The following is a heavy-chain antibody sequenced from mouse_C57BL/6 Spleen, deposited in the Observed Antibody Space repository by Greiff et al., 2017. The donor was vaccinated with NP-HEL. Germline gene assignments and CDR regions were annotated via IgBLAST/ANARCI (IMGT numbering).Heavy chain of an antibody. CDR3: ARDYGSSSWYFDV. Sequence: VQLKESVAELVRPGASVKLSCTASGFNIKNTYMHWVKQRPEQGLEWIGRIDPANGNTKYAPKFQGKATITADTSSNTAYLQLSSLTSEDTAIYYCARDYGSSSWYFDVWGTGTTVTVSS. D-gene: IGHD1-1*01. CDR2: IDPANGNT. V-gene: IGHV14-3*01. J-gene: IGHJ1*03. CDR1: GFNIKNTY.